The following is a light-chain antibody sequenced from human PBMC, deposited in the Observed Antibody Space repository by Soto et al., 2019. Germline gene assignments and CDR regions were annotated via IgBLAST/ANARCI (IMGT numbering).Light chain of an antibody. CDR3: QQYGSLPIT. J-gene: IGKJ5*01. CDR2: EAS. Sequence: DIQMTQSPSSLSASVGDRVTFTCQASQDISNSLNWYQQKPGKAPKLLIYEASNLETGVPSTFSGIGSGTDFTFTISSLQPEDIATYYCQQYGSLPITFGQGTRLEIK. V-gene: IGKV1-33*01. CDR1: QDISNS.